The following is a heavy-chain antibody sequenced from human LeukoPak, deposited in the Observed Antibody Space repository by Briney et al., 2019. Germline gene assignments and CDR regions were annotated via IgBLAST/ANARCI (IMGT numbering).Heavy chain of an antibody. D-gene: IGHD3-22*01. V-gene: IGHV4-59*01. J-gene: IGHJ6*03. CDR3: ARTLSSGYPDYFYYMDV. Sequence: SETLSLTCAVYGGSFSGYYWSWIRQPPGKGLEWIGYIYYSGSTKYNPSLKSRVTISVDTSKNQFSLKLSSVAAADTAVYYCARTLSSGYPDYFYYMDVWGKGTTVTVSS. CDR2: IYYSGST. CDR1: GGSFSGYY.